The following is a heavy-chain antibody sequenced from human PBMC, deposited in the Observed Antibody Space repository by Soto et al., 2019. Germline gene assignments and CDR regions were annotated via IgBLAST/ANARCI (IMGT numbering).Heavy chain of an antibody. CDR1: GYTFTSYA. CDR3: ARDVSGHIAASGMDV. V-gene: IGHV1-3*01. D-gene: IGHD6-13*01. J-gene: IGHJ6*02. CDR2: INAGNGNT. Sequence: ASVQVSCTASGYTFTSYAMHWVRQAPGQRLEWMGWINAGNGNTKYSQKFQGRVTITRDTSASTAYMELSSLRSEDTAVYYCARDVSGHIAASGMDVWGQGTTVTVSS.